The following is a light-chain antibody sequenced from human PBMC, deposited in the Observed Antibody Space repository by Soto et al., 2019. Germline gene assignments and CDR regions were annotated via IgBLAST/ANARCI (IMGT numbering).Light chain of an antibody. V-gene: IGLV1-44*01. J-gene: IGLJ3*02. Sequence: QSVLTQPPSASGTPGQRVTISCSGSSSNIGGNTVNWYQQLPGTAPKLLMYKNNQRPSGVPDRFSGSKSGTSASLAISGLQTEDEADYYCAAWDDTLNAWVFGGGTKLTVL. CDR2: KNN. CDR1: SSNIGGNT. CDR3: AAWDDTLNAWV.